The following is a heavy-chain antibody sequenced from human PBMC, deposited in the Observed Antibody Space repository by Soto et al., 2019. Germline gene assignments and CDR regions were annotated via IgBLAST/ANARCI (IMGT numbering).Heavy chain of an antibody. D-gene: IGHD6-19*01. CDR2: IYHSGST. CDR1: GDSIISSNW. J-gene: IGHJ4*02. Sequence: SETLSLTCGVSGDSIISSNWWSWVRQPPGKGLEWIGEIYHSGSTNYNPSLKSRVTISVDKSNNQFSLKLNSVTAADTAMYYCARRISGWYFFWGQGTLVTVSS. V-gene: IGHV4-4*02. CDR3: ARRISGWYFF.